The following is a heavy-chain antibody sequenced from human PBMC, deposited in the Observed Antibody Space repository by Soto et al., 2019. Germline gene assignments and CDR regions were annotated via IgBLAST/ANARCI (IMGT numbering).Heavy chain of an antibody. CDR3: ARFLYPGYCSSTSCLGNWFDP. J-gene: IGHJ5*02. CDR2: IIPIFGTA. Sequence: GASVKVSCKASGGTFSSYAISWVRQAPGQGLEWMGGIIPIFGTANYAQKFQGRVTITADESTSTAYMELSSLRSEDTVVYYCARFLYPGYCSSTSCLGNWFDPWGQGTLVTVSS. D-gene: IGHD2-2*01. CDR1: GGTFSSYA. V-gene: IGHV1-69*13.